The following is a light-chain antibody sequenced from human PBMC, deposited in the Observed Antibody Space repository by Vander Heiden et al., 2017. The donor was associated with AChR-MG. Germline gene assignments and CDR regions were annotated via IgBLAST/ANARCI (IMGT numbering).Light chain of an antibody. V-gene: IGKV3-20*01. CDR1: QCVSSSY. Sequence: EIVLTHSPGTLSFSPGERATLSCSASQCVSSSYLAWYQQKPGQAPRLLLYGASSRATGIPDRFSGSGSVTDFTLTISRLEPEDFAVYYCQQYGSSPVTFGQGTRLEIK. CDR2: GAS. CDR3: QQYGSSPVT. J-gene: IGKJ5*01.